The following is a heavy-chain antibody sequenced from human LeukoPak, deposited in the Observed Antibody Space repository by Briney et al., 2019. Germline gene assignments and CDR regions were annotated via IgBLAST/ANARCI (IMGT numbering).Heavy chain of an antibody. D-gene: IGHD2-2*01. J-gene: IGHJ6*03. CDR2: IIPIFGTA. V-gene: IGHV1-69*05. Sequence: SVKVSCKASGGTFSSYAISWVRQAPGQGLEWMGRIIPIFGTANYAQKFQGRVTITTDESTSTAYMELSSLRSEDTAVYYCATKACSSTSCYHYYYYMDVWGKETTVTVSS. CDR1: GGTFSSYA. CDR3: ATKACSSTSCYHYYYYMDV.